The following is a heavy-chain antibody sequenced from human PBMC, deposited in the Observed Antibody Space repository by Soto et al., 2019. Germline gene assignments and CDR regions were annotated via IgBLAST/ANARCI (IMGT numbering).Heavy chain of an antibody. CDR1: GDTFSSYA. V-gene: IGHV1-69*01. J-gene: IGHJ6*02. Sequence: QVQLVQSGAEVKKPGSSVKVSCKASGDTFSSYAINWVRQGPGQGLEWMGGIIHMFGTANYAEKFQGRVTITADESTSTGYMELNSLRSEDTAVYYCAGGIVGVEAPTGEEYYYYDGMDVWGQGTTVTVSS. CDR2: IIHMFGTA. D-gene: IGHD2-15*01. CDR3: AGGIVGVEAPTGEEYYYYDGMDV.